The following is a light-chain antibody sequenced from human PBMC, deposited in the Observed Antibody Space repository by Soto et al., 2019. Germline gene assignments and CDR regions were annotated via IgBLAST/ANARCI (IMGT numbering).Light chain of an antibody. CDR2: DAS. J-gene: IGKJ2*01. V-gene: IGKV1-33*01. CDR1: QDIGNY. Sequence: DIQMTQSPSSLSPSVGDRVTIACQANQDIGNYLNWYQQKPGKAPRLLIYDASNLEIGVPSRFSGSGSGTDFTFTISNLQPEDIATYYCQQYDTLPPYTFGQGTKVELK. CDR3: QQYDTLPPYT.